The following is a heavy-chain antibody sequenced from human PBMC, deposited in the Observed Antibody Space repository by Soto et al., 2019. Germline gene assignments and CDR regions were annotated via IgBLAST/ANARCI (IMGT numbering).Heavy chain of an antibody. J-gene: IGHJ4*02. CDR3: ARDQYCSGGSCYPESNFDY. D-gene: IGHD2-15*01. V-gene: IGHV1-18*01. CDR1: GYTFTSYG. Sequence: SCKASGYTFTSYGISWVRQAPGQGLEWMGWISAYNGNTNYAQKLQGRVTMTTDTSTSTAYMELRSLRSDDTAVYYCARDQYCSGGSCYPESNFDYWGQGTLVTVSS. CDR2: ISAYNGNT.